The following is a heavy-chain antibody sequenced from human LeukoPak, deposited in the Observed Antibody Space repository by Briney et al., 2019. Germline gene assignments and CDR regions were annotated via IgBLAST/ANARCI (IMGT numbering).Heavy chain of an antibody. V-gene: IGHV3-49*03. CDR1: GFTFGDYA. CDR2: IRSKAYGGTT. Sequence: PGGSLRLSCTASGFTFGDYAMSWFRQAPGKGLKWVGFIRSKAYGGTTEYAASVKGRFTISRDDSKSIAYLQMNSLKTEDTAVYYCTRDSSSSWYSGFDYWGQGTLVTVSS. D-gene: IGHD6-13*01. J-gene: IGHJ4*02. CDR3: TRDSSSSWYSGFDY.